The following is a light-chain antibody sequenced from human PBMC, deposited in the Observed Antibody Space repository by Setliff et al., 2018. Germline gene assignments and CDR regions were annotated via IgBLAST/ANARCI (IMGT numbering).Light chain of an antibody. V-gene: IGLV2-11*01. J-gene: IGLJ1*01. Sequence: QSVLTQPPSASGSPGQSVTISCTGTSSDVGRYNFVSWYQQHPGKAPKLIIYDVTKRPSGVPDRFSGSKSGNTASLTISGLQAEDEADYSCCSYAETYISVFGTGTKVPS. CDR3: CSYAETYISV. CDR1: SSDVGRYNF. CDR2: DVT.